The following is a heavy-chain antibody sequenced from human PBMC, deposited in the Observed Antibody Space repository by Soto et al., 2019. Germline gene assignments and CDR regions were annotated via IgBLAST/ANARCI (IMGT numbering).Heavy chain of an antibody. Sequence: SDTLSLTCTVSGGSISSGGYYWSWIRQHPGKGPEWIGYIYYSGSTYYNPSLKSRVTISVDTSKNQFSLKLSSVTAADTAVYYCARVGGINWFDPWGQGTLVTVSS. CDR1: GGSISSGGYY. D-gene: IGHD3-16*01. CDR3: ARVGGINWFDP. V-gene: IGHV4-31*03. J-gene: IGHJ5*02. CDR2: IYYSGST.